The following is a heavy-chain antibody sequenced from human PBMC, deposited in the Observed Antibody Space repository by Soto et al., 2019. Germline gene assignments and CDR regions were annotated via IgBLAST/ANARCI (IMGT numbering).Heavy chain of an antibody. CDR1: GFTFNYYW. CDR2: LQTDGSHP. Sequence: EVQLVESGGGLVQPGGSLRLSCVASGFTFNYYWMHWVRQAPGKGLMWVSRLQTDGSHPDYADSVKGRFTISRDNAKNTLYLQMNNLRAEDTAVCDCARGGDPDYWGQGTLVTVSS. V-gene: IGHV3-74*01. CDR3: ARGGDPDY. J-gene: IGHJ4*02. D-gene: IGHD2-21*02.